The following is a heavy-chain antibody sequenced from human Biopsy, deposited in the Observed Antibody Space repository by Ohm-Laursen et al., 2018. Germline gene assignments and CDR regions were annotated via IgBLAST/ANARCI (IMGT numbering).Heavy chain of an antibody. D-gene: IGHD3-16*01. CDR1: RDSISNYY. CDR2: IYYTGST. Sequence: TLSLTCSVSRDSISNYYWTWIRQSPGKGLEWIGYIYYTGSTNYNPSVKIRVTISVDTSKNQFSLKLNSFTAAETAVYFCARDSRGGHLNTTLITGKNLDSWGQGILVTVSS. V-gene: IGHV4-59*01. J-gene: IGHJ4*02. CDR3: ARDSRGGHLNTTLITGKNLDS.